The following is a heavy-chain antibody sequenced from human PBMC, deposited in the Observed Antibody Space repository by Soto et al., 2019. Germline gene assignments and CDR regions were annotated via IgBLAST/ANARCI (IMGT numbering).Heavy chain of an antibody. CDR3: ARDDYYGSNMYGMDV. V-gene: IGHV3-53*01. J-gene: IGHJ6*02. CDR2: IFSGGGK. CDR1: GLTVSSNY. D-gene: IGHD3-10*01. Sequence: EGSRRRTGAASGLTVSSNYMNWVRQAPGKGLKWVSVIFSGGGKFYAESVKGRFTISTDNSKNTLYLQMTSLRAEDTAVYYCARDDYYGSNMYGMDVWGQGTTVTVSS.